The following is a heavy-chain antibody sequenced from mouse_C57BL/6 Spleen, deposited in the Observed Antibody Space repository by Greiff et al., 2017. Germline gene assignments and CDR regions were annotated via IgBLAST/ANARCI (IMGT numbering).Heavy chain of an antibody. CDR2: ISSGSSTI. J-gene: IGHJ4*01. CDR3: ARGGTGPMDY. V-gene: IGHV5-17*01. CDR1: GFTFSDYG. D-gene: IGHD3-3*01. Sequence: EVMLVESGGGLVKPGGSLKLSCAASGFTFSDYGMHWVRQAPEKGLEWVAYISSGSSTIYYADTVKGRFTLSRDNAKNTLFLQMTSLRSEDTAMYYCARGGTGPMDYWGQGTSVTVSS.